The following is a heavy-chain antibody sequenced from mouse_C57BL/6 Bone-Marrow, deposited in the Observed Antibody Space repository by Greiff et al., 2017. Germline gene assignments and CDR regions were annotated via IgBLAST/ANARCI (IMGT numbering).Heavy chain of an antibody. CDR3: AKNYGSSPWFAY. CDR2: ISSGSSTI. J-gene: IGHJ3*01. V-gene: IGHV5-17*01. CDR1: GFTFSDYG. D-gene: IGHD1-1*01. Sequence: EVKLVESGGGLVKPGGSLKLSCAASGFTFSDYGMHWVRQAPEKGLEGVAYISSGSSTIYYADTVKGRFTISRDNAKNTLFLQMTSLRSEDTAMDYCAKNYGSSPWFAYWGQGTLVTVSA.